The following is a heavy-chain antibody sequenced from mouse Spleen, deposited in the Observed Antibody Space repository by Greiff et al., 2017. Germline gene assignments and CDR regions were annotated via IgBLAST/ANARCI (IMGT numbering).Heavy chain of an antibody. CDR2: IWSGGST. D-gene: IGHD1-1*01. Sequence: VQLQQSGPGLVQPSQSLSITCTVSGFSLTSYGVHWVRQSPGKGLEWLGAIWSGGSTDYNAAFISRLSISKDNSKSQVFFKMNSLQADDTAIYYCARNWGYHYGSSPYYAMDYWGQGTSVTVSS. CDR1: GFSLTSYG. J-gene: IGHJ4*01. CDR3: ARNWGYHYGSSPYYAMDY. V-gene: IGHV2-2*01.